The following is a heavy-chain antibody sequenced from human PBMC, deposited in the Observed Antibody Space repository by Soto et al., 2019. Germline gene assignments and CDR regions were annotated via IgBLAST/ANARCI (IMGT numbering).Heavy chain of an antibody. Sequence: QVQLQESGPGLVTPSQSLSLTCTVSGGSIRSGGYYWRWIRQHPGRGLEWIGHISSRGNTDYNPSLESRVAXXXXXXXXXXXXXXRSVSAADTAVYYCAASPNADFYDYWGQGALVTVSA. V-gene: IGHV4-31*03. CDR2: ISSRGNT. CDR3: AASPNADFYDY. J-gene: IGHJ4*02. CDR1: GGSIRSGGYY.